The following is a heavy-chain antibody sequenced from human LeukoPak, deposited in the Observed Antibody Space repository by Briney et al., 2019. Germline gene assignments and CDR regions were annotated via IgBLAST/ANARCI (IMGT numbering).Heavy chain of an antibody. CDR1: GFTFRSYE. V-gene: IGHV3-48*03. Sequence: GGSLRLSCAASGFTFRSYEKNWVRQAPGKGLEWVSYISGSGNTIYYADSVKGRFTISRDSAKDSLYLQINSLRAEDTAFYYCAREPIAPTGHPFDYWGQGTLVTVSS. CDR3: AREPIAPTGHPFDY. J-gene: IGHJ4*02. CDR2: ISGSGNTI. D-gene: IGHD6-13*01.